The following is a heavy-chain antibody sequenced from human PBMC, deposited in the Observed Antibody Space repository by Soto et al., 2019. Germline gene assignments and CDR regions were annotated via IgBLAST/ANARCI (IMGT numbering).Heavy chain of an antibody. Sequence: VASVKVSGRASGFTFTSSAVQWVRQARGQRLEWIGWIVVGSGNTNYAQKFQERVTITRDMSTSTAYMELSSLRSEDTAVYYCAAARTTVVTPSLDAFDIWGQGTMVTVSS. CDR3: AAARTTVVTPSLDAFDI. V-gene: IGHV1-58*01. D-gene: IGHD4-17*01. CDR2: IVVGSGNT. CDR1: GFTFTSSA. J-gene: IGHJ3*02.